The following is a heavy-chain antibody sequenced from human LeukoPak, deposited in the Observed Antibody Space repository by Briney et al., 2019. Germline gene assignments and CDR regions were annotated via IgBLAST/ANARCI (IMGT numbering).Heavy chain of an antibody. Sequence: GGSLRLSCAASGFTSSSYSMNWVRQAPGKGLEWVSSISSSSSYIYYADSVKGRFTISRDNAKNSLYLQMNSLRAEDTAVYYCARGSGITGTTFDYWGQGTLVTVSS. CDR2: ISSSSSYI. J-gene: IGHJ4*02. D-gene: IGHD1-7*01. V-gene: IGHV3-21*01. CDR3: ARGSGITGTTFDY. CDR1: GFTSSSYS.